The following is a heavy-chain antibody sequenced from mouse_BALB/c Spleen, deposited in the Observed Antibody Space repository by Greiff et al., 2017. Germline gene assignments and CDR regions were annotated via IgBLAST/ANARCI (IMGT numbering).Heavy chain of an antibody. Sequence: EVKVVESGGGLVQPGGSLRLSCATSGFTFTDYYMSWVRQPPGEALEWLGFIRNKANGYTTEYSASVKGRFTISRDNSQSILYLQMNTLRAEDSATYYCARDGFYYYGSSYYFDDWGQGTTLTVAT. V-gene: IGHV7-3*02. CDR2: IRNKANGYTT. J-gene: IGHJ2*01. D-gene: IGHD1-1*01. CDR3: ARDGFYYYGSSYYFDD. CDR1: GFTFTDYY.